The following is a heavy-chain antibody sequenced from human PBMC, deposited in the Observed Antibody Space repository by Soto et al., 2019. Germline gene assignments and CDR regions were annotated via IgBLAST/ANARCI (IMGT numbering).Heavy chain of an antibody. Sequence: EVRLVEAGGGLMQPGGSLRLSYAGSGFTVSRSYMNWVRQAPGKGLEWLSIIYSGGSTKYADSVKDRFTISRDTSKNTLYLQMNSLRSEDTAVYYCSRQNTLGAATYFDYWGQGTLVTVSS. D-gene: IGHD1-26*01. CDR3: SRQNTLGAATYFDY. V-gene: IGHV3-53*05. CDR2: IYSGGST. CDR1: GFTVSRSY. J-gene: IGHJ4*02.